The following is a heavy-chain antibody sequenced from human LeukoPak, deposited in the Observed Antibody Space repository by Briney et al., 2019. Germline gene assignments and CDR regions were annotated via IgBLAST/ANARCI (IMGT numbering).Heavy chain of an antibody. CDR2: IYPGDSDT. V-gene: IGHV5-51*01. CDR3: ARPYSSGYYSTPYYFDY. J-gene: IGHJ4*02. Sequence: GESLKISCKGSGYSFTSYWIGWVRQMPGKGLEWMGIIYPGDSDTRYSPSLQGQVTISADKSISTAYLQWSSLKASDTAMYYRARPYSSGYYSTPYYFDYWGQGTLVTVSS. CDR1: GYSFTSYW. D-gene: IGHD3-22*01.